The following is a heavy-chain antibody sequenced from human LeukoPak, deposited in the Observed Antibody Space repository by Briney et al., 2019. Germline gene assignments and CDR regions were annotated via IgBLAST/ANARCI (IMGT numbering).Heavy chain of an antibody. CDR2: IKQDGSEK. J-gene: IGHJ5*02. Sequence: GGSLRLSCAASGFTFSSYWMSWVRQAPGKGLEWVANIKQDGSEKYYVDSVKGRFTTSRDNAKNSLYLQMNSLRAEDTAVYYCARENYDILAGSNWFDPWGQGALVTVSS. CDR1: GFTFSSYW. V-gene: IGHV3-7*03. CDR3: ARENYDILAGSNWFDP. D-gene: IGHD3-9*01.